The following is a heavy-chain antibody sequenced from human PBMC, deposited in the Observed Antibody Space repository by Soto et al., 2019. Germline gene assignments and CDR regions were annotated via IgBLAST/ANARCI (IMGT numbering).Heavy chain of an antibody. Sequence: QVQLVQSGAEVKKPGSSVKVSCKASGGTFSNYPISWVRQAPGQGLEWMGGIIPIFGTVNYAQKFQGRVTITADESTSVAYIHLSSLRSEDTAVYYCARGNPRWLQLLYFDLWGRGTLVSVSS. CDR1: GGTFSNYP. V-gene: IGHV1-69*12. D-gene: IGHD5-12*01. J-gene: IGHJ2*01. CDR2: IIPIFGTV. CDR3: ARGNPRWLQLLYFDL.